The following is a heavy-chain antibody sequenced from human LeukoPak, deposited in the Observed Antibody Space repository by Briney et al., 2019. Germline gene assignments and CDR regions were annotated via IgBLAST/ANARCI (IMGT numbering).Heavy chain of an antibody. CDR1: GYTFTSYD. CDR3: ARFVGYDASDY. CDR2: MNPNGGNT. D-gene: IGHD5-12*01. Sequence: GASVKVSCKXSGYTFTSYDINWVRQATGQGLEWMGWMNPNGGNTGYAQKFQGRVTMTRNTSISTAYMELSSLRSEDTAVYYCARFVGYDASDYWGQGTLVTVSS. V-gene: IGHV1-8*01. J-gene: IGHJ4*02.